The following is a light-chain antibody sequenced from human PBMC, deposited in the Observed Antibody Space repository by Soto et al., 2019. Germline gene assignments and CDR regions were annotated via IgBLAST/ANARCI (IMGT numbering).Light chain of an antibody. Sequence: EIVVTQSPATLSVSPGERVTLSCRASQSVSSSLAWYQQRPGQAPRLLIYDTSTRAAGIAARFSGSGSGTEFPLTISSLQSEDSAVYYCQQDVHWPPGAFGQGTTVEIK. CDR2: DTS. CDR3: QQDVHWPPGA. V-gene: IGKV3-15*01. J-gene: IGKJ1*01. CDR1: QSVSSS.